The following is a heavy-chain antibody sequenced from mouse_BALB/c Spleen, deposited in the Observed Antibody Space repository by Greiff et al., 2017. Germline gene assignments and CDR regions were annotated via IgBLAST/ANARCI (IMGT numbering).Heavy chain of an antibody. Sequence: EVHLVESGGGLVKPGGSLKLSCAASGFTFSSYAMSWVRQTPEKRLEWVASISSGGSTYYPDSVKGRFTISRDNARNILYLQMSSLRSEDTAMYYCTRAYDFDYWGQGTTLTVSS. CDR2: ISSGGST. CDR3: TRAYDFDY. D-gene: IGHD2-3*01. J-gene: IGHJ2*01. V-gene: IGHV5-6-5*01. CDR1: GFTFSSYA.